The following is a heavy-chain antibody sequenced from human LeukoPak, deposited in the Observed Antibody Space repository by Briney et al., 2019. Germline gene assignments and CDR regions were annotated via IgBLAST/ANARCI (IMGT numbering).Heavy chain of an antibody. V-gene: IGHV1-2*02. CDR2: VNPNSGGT. D-gene: IGHD3-3*01. CDR1: GYTFTGYY. Sequence: GASVKVSCKASGYTFTGYYMHWVRQAPGQGLEWMGWVNPNSGGTNYAQKFQGRVTMTRDTSISTAYMELSRLRSDDTAVYYCARVLPGAYYDFWSGSEADCFDYWGQGTLVTVSS. CDR3: ARVLPGAYYDFWSGSEADCFDY. J-gene: IGHJ4*02.